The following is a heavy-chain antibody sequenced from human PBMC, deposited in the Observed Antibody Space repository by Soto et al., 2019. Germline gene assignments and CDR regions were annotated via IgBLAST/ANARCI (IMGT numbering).Heavy chain of an antibody. CDR1: GFTFSRYA. V-gene: IGHV3-23*01. CDR3: AKDREITVIVVVINAFDY. CDR2: ISGSGGST. J-gene: IGHJ4*02. Sequence: PGGSLRLSCAASGFTFSRYAMSRVRQAPGKGLEWVSAISGSGGSTYYADSVKGRFTISRDNSKNTLYLQMNSLRAEDTAVYYSAKDREITVIVVVINAFDYWGQGPLVTVSS. D-gene: IGHD3-22*01.